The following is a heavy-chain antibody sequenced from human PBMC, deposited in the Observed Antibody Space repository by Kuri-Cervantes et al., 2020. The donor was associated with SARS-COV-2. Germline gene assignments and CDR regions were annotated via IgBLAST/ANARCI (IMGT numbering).Heavy chain of an antibody. D-gene: IGHD2-2*01. Sequence: ESLKISCAVYGGSFSGYYWSWIRQPPGKGLEWIGEINHSGSTDYNPSLKSRVTISVDTSKNQFSLKLSSVTAADTAVYYCARQGCSSTSCYAFDYWGQGTLVTVSS. J-gene: IGHJ4*02. V-gene: IGHV4-34*01. CDR2: INHSGST. CDR3: ARQGCSSTSCYAFDY. CDR1: GGSFSGYY.